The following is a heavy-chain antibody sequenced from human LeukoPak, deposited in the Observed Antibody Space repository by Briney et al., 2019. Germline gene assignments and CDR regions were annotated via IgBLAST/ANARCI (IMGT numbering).Heavy chain of an antibody. J-gene: IGHJ4*02. CDR2: IGSSSTFI. CDR3: AKAHPGFDY. V-gene: IGHV3-21*01. Sequence: GGSLRHSCAASGFTFTSYTMNWVRQAPGKGLEWVSSIGSSSTFIYYADSVKGRFTISRDNAKNSLFLQMNSLRAEDTAVYYCAKAHPGFDYWGQGTLVTVSS. CDR1: GFTFTSYT.